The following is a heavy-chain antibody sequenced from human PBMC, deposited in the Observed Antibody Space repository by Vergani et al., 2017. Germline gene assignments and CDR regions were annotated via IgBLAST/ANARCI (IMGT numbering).Heavy chain of an antibody. CDR1: GFTFSTYA. Sequence: EVQLVASGGGLVQRGGSLRLSCEASGFTFSTYAMTWVRQAPGKGLEWVSTISSDGGSTYYADSVKGLFTISRDNSKNTLSLQMNSLTAEDTAIYYCAGPQGTSAYYYGGFDYWGQGILVTVSS. CDR3: AGPQGTSAYYYGGFDY. CDR2: ISSDGGST. D-gene: IGHD3-22*01. J-gene: IGHJ4*02. V-gene: IGHV3-23*04.